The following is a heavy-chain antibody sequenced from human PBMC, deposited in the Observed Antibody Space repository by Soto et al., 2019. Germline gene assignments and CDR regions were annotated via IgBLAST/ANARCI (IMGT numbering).Heavy chain of an antibody. CDR3: ARHPVFYYQVWGSSRSTNDY. D-gene: IGHD3-16*02. J-gene: IGHJ4*02. V-gene: IGHV3-74*01. Sequence: GRYLRLSCAASGFTFSSYWMHWVRQAPGKGLVWVSRINSDGSSTSYADSVKGRFTISRDNAKNTLYLQMNSLRAEDTAVYYCARHPVFYYQVWGSSRSTNDYCGQGTLV. CDR2: INSDGSST. CDR1: GFTFSSYW.